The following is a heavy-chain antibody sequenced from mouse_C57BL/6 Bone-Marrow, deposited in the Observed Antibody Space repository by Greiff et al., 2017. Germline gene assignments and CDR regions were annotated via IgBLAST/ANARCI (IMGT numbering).Heavy chain of an antibody. Sequence: EVHLVESGGGLVKPGGSLKLSCAASGFTFSDYGMHWVRQAPEKGLEWVAYISSGSSTIYYADTVKGRFTISRDNAKNTLFLQMTSLRSEDTAMYYCARTPLHYYGSSMDYWGQGTSVTVSS. V-gene: IGHV5-17*01. D-gene: IGHD1-1*01. CDR1: GFTFSDYG. CDR2: ISSGSSTI. CDR3: ARTPLHYYGSSMDY. J-gene: IGHJ4*01.